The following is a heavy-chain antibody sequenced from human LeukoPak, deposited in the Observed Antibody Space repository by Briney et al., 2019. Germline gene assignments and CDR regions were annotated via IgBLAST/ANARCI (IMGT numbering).Heavy chain of an antibody. CDR3: AKDWSSSSQYFDY. V-gene: IGHV3-30*02. J-gene: IGHJ4*02. Sequence: GGSLRLSCAASGFTFSSYAMSWVRQAPGKGLEWVAFIRYDGSNKYYADSVKGRFTISRDNSKNTLYLQMNSLRAEDTAVYYCAKDWSSSSQYFDYWGQGTLVTVSS. CDR2: IRYDGSNK. D-gene: IGHD6-6*01. CDR1: GFTFSSYA.